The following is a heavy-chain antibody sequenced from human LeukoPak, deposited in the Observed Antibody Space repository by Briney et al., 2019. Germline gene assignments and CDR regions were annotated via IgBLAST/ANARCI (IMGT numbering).Heavy chain of an antibody. J-gene: IGHJ4*02. D-gene: IGHD3-10*01. Sequence: PGGSLRLSCEASGFTFSDYAMHWVRQAPGKEMEYVSAISGYGDTIYYAKSVKGRFTVSRDNSKNTLYLQMGSLRDEDMAVYYCARDGDEHPGIFDYWGQGTLVTVSS. V-gene: IGHV3-64*01. CDR3: ARDGDEHPGIFDY. CDR2: ISGYGDTI. CDR1: GFTFSDYA.